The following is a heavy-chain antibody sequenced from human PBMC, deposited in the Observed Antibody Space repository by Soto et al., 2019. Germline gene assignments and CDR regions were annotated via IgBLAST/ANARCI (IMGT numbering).Heavy chain of an antibody. CDR1: GFTFSSYG. V-gene: IGHV3-33*01. D-gene: IGHD6-13*01. CDR2: IWYDGSNK. CDR3: ARGGRRIAAAGNQYLSYYYYGMDV. J-gene: IGHJ6*02. Sequence: GGSLRLSCAASGFTFSSYGMHWVRQAPGKGLEWVAVIWYDGSNKYYADSVKGRFTISRDNSKNTLYLQMNSLRAEDTAVYYCARGGRRIAAAGNQYLSYYYYGMDVWGQGTTVTVSS.